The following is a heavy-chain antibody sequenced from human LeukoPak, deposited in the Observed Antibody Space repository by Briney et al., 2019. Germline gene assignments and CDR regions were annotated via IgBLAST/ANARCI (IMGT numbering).Heavy chain of an antibody. J-gene: IGHJ4*02. CDR3: ARANYYGSGSYDY. V-gene: IGHV3-33*01. CDR2: IWYDGSNE. Sequence: PGRSLRLSCAASGFTFSSYGMHWVRQAPGKGLEWVAVIWYDGSNEYYADSVKGRFTISRDNSKNTLYLQMNSLRAEDTAVYYCARANYYGSGSYDYWGQGTLVTVSS. CDR1: GFTFSSYG. D-gene: IGHD3-10*01.